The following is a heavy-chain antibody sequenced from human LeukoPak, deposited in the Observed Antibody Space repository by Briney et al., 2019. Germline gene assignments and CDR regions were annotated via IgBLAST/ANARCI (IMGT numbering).Heavy chain of an antibody. V-gene: IGHV1-2*02. CDR1: GYTFTGYY. Sequence: ASVKVSCKASGYTFTGYYMQWVRQAPGQGLEWMGWINPNSGGTNYAQKFQGRVTMTRDTSISAAYMELSWLRSDDTAVYYCARLYYYDSSGYYFPFDYWGQGTQVTVSS. D-gene: IGHD3-22*01. J-gene: IGHJ4*02. CDR2: INPNSGGT. CDR3: ARLYYYDSSGYYFPFDY.